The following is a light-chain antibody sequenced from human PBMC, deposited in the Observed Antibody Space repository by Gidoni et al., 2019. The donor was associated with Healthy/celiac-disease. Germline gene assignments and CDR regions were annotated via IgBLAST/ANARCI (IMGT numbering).Light chain of an antibody. Sequence: LTQSPGTLSLSPGERASLSCRASQSVSSSYLAWYQQKPGQAPRLLIYGASSRATGIPDRVSGSESGTDFTLTISRLEPEDFAVYYCQQGGTFGPGTKVDIK. J-gene: IGKJ3*01. CDR3: QQGGT. CDR2: GAS. V-gene: IGKV3-20*01. CDR1: QSVSSSY.